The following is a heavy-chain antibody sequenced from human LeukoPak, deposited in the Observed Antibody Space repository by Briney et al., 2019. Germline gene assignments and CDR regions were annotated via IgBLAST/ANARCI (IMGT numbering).Heavy chain of an antibody. CDR3: ASPIQLGGFDY. J-gene: IGHJ4*02. V-gene: IGHV1-69*05. D-gene: IGHD5-18*01. Sequence: SVKVSCKASGGTFSSYAISWVRQAPGQGLEWMGRIIPIFGTANYAQKFQGRVTITTDESTSTAYMELSSLRSEDTAAYYCASPIQLGGFDYWGQGTLVTVSS. CDR1: GGTFSSYA. CDR2: IIPIFGTA.